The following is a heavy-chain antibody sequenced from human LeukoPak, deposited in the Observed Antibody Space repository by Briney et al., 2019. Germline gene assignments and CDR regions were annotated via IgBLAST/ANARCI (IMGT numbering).Heavy chain of an antibody. V-gene: IGHV3-30-3*01. Sequence: GGSLRLSCAASGFTFRTYAMHWVRQAPGKGLEWVAVISYDGNNKEYADSVKGRFTISRDNSKNTLYLQMNSLRAEDTAVYYCAREAQYSSSWPFDYWGQGTLVTVSS. CDR1: GFTFRTYA. D-gene: IGHD6-13*01. J-gene: IGHJ4*02. CDR3: AREAQYSSSWPFDY. CDR2: ISYDGNNK.